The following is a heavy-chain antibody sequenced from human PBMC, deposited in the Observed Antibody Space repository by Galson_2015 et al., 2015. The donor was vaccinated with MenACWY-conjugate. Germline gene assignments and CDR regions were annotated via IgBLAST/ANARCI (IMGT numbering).Heavy chain of an antibody. D-gene: IGHD2-2*01. CDR2: ISSSSYI. CDR3: ARDPGTIIKYHFDI. CDR1: GFPSSDYS. V-gene: IGHV3-21*01. Sequence: SLRLSCAASGFPSSDYSMNWVRQAPGKGLEWVSFISSSSYIYYADSVKGRFTVSRDNAKNSLYLQMTGLRAEDTAVYYCARDPGTIIKYHFDIWGQGTMVIVSS. J-gene: IGHJ3*02.